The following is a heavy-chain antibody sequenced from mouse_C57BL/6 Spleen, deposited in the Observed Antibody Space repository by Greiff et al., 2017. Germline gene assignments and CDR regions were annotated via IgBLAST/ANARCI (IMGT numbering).Heavy chain of an antibody. CDR2: ISDGGSYT. CDR1: GFTFSSYA. V-gene: IGHV5-4*01. J-gene: IGHJ2*01. Sequence: EVKLVESGGGLVKPGGSLTLSCAASGFTFSSYAMSWVRQTPEKRLEWVASISDGGSYTYYPDNVKGRFTISRDNAKNNLYLQMSHLKSEDTAMYYCARDPLEGNYHYWGQGTTLTVSS. D-gene: IGHD2-1*01. CDR3: ARDPLEGNYHY.